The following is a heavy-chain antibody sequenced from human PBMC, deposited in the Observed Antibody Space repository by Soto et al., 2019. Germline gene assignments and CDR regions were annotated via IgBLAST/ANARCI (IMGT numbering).Heavy chain of an antibody. CDR1: GGSISSYY. D-gene: IGHD1-26*01. J-gene: IGHJ4*02. CDR3: ARVGGGGSYYFDY. Sequence: SETLSLTCTVSGGSISSYYWSWIRQPPGKGLEWIGYIYYSGSTNYNPSLKSRVTISVDTSKNQFSLKLSSVTAADTAVYYCARVGGGGSYYFDYWGQGTLVTVSS. V-gene: IGHV4-59*01. CDR2: IYYSGST.